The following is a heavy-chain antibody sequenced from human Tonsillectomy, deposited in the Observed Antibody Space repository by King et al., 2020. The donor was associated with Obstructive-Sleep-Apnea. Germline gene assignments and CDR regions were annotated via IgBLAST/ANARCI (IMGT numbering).Heavy chain of an antibody. J-gene: IGHJ3*01. Sequence: VQLQESGPGLVKVSETLSLTCSLSGDSMTSLYYWGWIRQPPGKGLEWIGNIYHSGNTYYHPSLKSRFTISLDTSKSQFSLNLNSVTAADTAVYYCARGFYDSSGYSHAFDLWGQGTMVTVSS. CDR3: ARGFYDSSGYSHAFDL. CDR1: GDSMTSLYY. D-gene: IGHD3-22*01. V-gene: IGHV4-38-2*02. CDR2: IYHSGNT.